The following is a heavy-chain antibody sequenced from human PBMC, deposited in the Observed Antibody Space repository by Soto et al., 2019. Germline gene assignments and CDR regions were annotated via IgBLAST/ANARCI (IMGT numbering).Heavy chain of an antibody. D-gene: IGHD3-22*01. J-gene: IGHJ4*02. CDR3: ARFDYYDSSGYLDFGPK. V-gene: IGHV4-4*02. Sequence: SETLCLTCDVSGGSINSNHWWTWVRQPPGKGLEWIGEMYHTGGSNYNPSLNSRVTMSVDKSKNQFSLKLTSVTAADTAVYYCARFDYYDSSGYLDFGPKWGQGTLVTVS. CDR2: MYHTGGS. CDR1: GGSINSNHW.